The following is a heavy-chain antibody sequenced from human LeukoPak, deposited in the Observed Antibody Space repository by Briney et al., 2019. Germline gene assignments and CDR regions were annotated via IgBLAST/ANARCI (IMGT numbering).Heavy chain of an antibody. CDR1: GFSFSGYR. Sequence: PGGSLRLSCAASGFSFSGYRMNWVRQAPGKGLEWVSSISPSSSYIYYADSVKGRFTISRDNAKNSLYLQMNSLRAEDTAVYYCAKGPYAGTFSGFDYWGQGTLVTVSS. J-gene: IGHJ4*02. CDR3: AKGPYAGTFSGFDY. D-gene: IGHD6-13*01. V-gene: IGHV3-21*04. CDR2: ISPSSSYI.